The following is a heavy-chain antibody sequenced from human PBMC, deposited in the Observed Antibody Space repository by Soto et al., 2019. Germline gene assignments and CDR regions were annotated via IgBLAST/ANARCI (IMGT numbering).Heavy chain of an antibody. CDR1: GGSISSGDYY. Sequence: SETLSLTCIVSGGSISSGDYYWSWIRQHPGKGLEWIGYVYYSGTTDYIPSLKSRLSMSIDKSQNQFTLKLNSVTAADTATYYCARMSYFYDKWYFDLWGRGTLVTVSS. V-gene: IGHV4-30-4*08. CDR3: ARMSYFYDKWYFDL. J-gene: IGHJ2*01. CDR2: VYYSGTT. D-gene: IGHD3-22*01.